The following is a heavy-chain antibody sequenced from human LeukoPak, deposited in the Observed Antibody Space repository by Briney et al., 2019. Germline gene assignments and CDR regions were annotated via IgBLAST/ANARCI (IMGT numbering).Heavy chain of an antibody. V-gene: IGHV3-23*01. D-gene: IGHD6-13*01. CDR3: AKDAARVDYYYYGMDV. Sequence: PGGSLRLSCAASGFTFSSYAMSWVRLAPGKGLEWVSAISGSGGSTYYADSVKGRFTISRDNSKNTLYLQMNSLRAEDTAVYYCAKDAARVDYYYYGMDVWGQGTTVTVSS. CDR1: GFTFSSYA. J-gene: IGHJ6*02. CDR2: ISGSGGST.